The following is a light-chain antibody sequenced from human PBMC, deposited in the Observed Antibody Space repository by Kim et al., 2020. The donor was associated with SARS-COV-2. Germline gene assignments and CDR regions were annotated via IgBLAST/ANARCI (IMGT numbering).Light chain of an antibody. CDR1: QDISNY. Sequence: ASVGDRVTISCRASQDISNYLAWFQLKPGKAPKLLIYAASALQPGVPSRFSGSGSGTDFTLTVTSLQPEDVATYYCQKCDSAPWTFGQGTKVEIK. V-gene: IGKV1-27*01. J-gene: IGKJ1*01. CDR3: QKCDSAPWT. CDR2: AAS.